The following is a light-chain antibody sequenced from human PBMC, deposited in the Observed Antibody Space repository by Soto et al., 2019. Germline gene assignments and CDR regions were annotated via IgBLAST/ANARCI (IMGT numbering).Light chain of an antibody. CDR3: QQYNSYWT. Sequence: DIQLTQSPSTLSAFLGDRFTITCRASQSISSWLAWYQQKPGKAPKLLIYKASSLESGVPSRFSGSGSGTEFTLTISSLQPDDFATYYCQQYNSYWTFGQGTKVDIK. CDR1: QSISSW. J-gene: IGKJ1*01. CDR2: KAS. V-gene: IGKV1-5*03.